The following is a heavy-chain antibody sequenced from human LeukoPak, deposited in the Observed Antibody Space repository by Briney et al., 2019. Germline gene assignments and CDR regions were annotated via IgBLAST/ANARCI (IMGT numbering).Heavy chain of an antibody. D-gene: IGHD4-17*01. CDR3: ARRRGGYGDGDFNY. CDR1: GFTVSSTS. V-gene: IGHV3-66*04. CDR2: IRGDRST. J-gene: IGHJ4*02. Sequence: GGSLRLSCAASGFTVSSTSIIWVRQAPGKGLECVSYIRGDRSTEYAEYVKGRFTISRDDSKNTVYLQMNSLRVEDTSVYYCARRRGGYGDGDFNYWGQGTLVTVSS.